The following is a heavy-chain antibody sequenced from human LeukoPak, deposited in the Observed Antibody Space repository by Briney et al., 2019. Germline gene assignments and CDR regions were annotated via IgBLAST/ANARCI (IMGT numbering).Heavy chain of an antibody. J-gene: IGHJ4*02. CDR1: GGSISSYY. D-gene: IGHD4-23*01. CDR3: ARGKELLRWPKSVDY. Sequence: KPSETLSLTCTVSGGSISSYYWSWIRQSPGKGLEWIGYIHYSGTTNYNPSLKSRVTMLLDTSKNQFSLRLTSVTAADTAVYYCARGKELLRWPKSVDYWGQGTLVTVSS. CDR2: IHYSGTT. V-gene: IGHV4-59*12.